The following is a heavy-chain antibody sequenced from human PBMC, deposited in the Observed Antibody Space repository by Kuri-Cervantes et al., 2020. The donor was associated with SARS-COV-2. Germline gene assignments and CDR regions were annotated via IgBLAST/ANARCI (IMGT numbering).Heavy chain of an antibody. CDR2: TSYDGNKK. J-gene: IGHJ6*02. CDR3: ARDLRGSGSLDV. CDR1: GFTFSSNT. V-gene: IGHV3-30*04. Sequence: GGSLRLSCAVSGFTFSSNTMHWVRQAPGKGLEGVAVTSYDGNKKYYADSVKGRFTISRDNAKNSLYLQMNSLRAEDTAVYYCARDLRGSGSLDVWGQGTTVTVSS. D-gene: IGHD6-19*01.